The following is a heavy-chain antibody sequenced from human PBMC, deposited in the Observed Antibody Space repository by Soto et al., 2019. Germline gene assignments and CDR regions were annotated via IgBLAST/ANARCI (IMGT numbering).Heavy chain of an antibody. CDR2: INHSGST. J-gene: IGHJ6*02. CDR3: ARDRKRAYCSGGSCRKEYYYGMDV. D-gene: IGHD2-15*01. V-gene: IGHV4-34*01. CDR1: GGSFSGYY. Sequence: ASETLSLTCAVYGGSFSGYYWSWIRQPPGKGLEWIGEINHSGSTNYNPSLKSRVTISVDTSKNQFSLKLSSVTAADTAVYYCARDRKRAYCSGGSCRKEYYYGMDVWGQGTTVTVSS.